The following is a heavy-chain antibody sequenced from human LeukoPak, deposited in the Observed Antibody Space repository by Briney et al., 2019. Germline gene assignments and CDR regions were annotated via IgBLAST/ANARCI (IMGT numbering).Heavy chain of an antibody. V-gene: IGHV3-9*03. CDR1: GFTFDDYA. CDR2: ISWNSGSI. Sequence: PGRSLRLSCAASGFTFDDYAMHWVRQAPGKGLEWVSGISWNSGSIGYADSVKGRFTISRDNAKNSLYLQMNSLRAEDMALYYCAKGGSYYPYYYYMDVWGKGTTVTVSS. CDR3: AKGGSYYPYYYYMDV. D-gene: IGHD3-10*01. J-gene: IGHJ6*03.